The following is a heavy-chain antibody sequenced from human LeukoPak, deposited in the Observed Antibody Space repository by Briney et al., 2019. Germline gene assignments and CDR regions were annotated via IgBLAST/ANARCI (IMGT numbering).Heavy chain of an antibody. V-gene: IGHV3-15*01. CDR1: GFTVSSNY. CDR3: TTASLGELIYYMDV. CDR2: IKSKTDGGTT. J-gene: IGHJ6*03. D-gene: IGHD3-10*01. Sequence: GGSLRLSCAASGFTVSSNYMSWVRQAPGKGLEWVGRIKSKTDGGTTDYAAPVKGRFTISRDDSKNTLYLQMNSLKTEDTAVYYCTTASLGELIYYMDVWGKGTTVTVSS.